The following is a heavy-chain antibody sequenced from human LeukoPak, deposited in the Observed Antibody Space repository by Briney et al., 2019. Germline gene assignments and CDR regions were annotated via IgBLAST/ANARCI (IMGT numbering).Heavy chain of an antibody. J-gene: IGHJ4*02. CDR2: IYHSGST. V-gene: IGHV4-59*01. Sequence: SETLSLTCTVSGGSITSYYWSWIRQPPGKGLEWIGYIYHSGSTNYNPSLKSRVTISVDTSKNQSSLKLSSVTAADTAVYYCARGRYTYGGAVGDYFDYWGQGTLVTVSS. CDR1: GGSITSYY. D-gene: IGHD5-18*01. CDR3: ARGRYTYGGAVGDYFDY.